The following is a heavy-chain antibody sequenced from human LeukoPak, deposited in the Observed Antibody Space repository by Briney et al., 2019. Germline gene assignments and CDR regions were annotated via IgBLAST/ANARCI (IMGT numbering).Heavy chain of an antibody. CDR1: GYTFTSYD. Sequence: ASVKVSCKASGYTFTSYDINWVRQAPGQGLEWMGWMNPNSGNTGYAQKFQGRVTMTRNTSISTAYMELSSLRSEDTAVYYCARGVVGSGRDAFDIWGQGTMVTVSS. J-gene: IGHJ3*02. CDR3: ARGVVGSGRDAFDI. V-gene: IGHV1-8*01. CDR2: MNPNSGNT. D-gene: IGHD3-3*01.